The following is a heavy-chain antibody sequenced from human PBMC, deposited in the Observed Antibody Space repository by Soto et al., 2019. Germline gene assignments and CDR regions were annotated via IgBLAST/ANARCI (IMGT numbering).Heavy chain of an antibody. CDR1: GFTFSSYG. Sequence: QVQLVESGGGVVQPGRSLRLSCAASGFTFSSYGLHWVRQAPGKGLEWVAVRWYDGSNKDYADSVKGRFTISRDNSKNTLYLQMNSLRAEDTAVYYCARGRYCSSTSCNTYGMDVWGHGTTVTVSS. CDR3: ARGRYCSSTSCNTYGMDV. CDR2: RWYDGSNK. V-gene: IGHV3-33*01. J-gene: IGHJ6*02. D-gene: IGHD2-2*01.